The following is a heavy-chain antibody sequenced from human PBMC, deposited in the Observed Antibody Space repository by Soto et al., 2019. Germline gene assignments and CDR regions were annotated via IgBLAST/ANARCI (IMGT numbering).Heavy chain of an antibody. D-gene: IGHD1-7*01. V-gene: IGHV3-30*18. CDR3: AKDRVGGTFYTPLGF. CDR1: GFNFNNYG. Sequence: GESLRLSCQASGFNFNNYGMHWVRQAPGKGLEWVAVITYDGSNKYHADSVKGRFTISRDNSKTTMSLHLNTLKHEETAVYHCAKDRVGGTFYTPLGFWGQGT. CDR2: ITYDGSNK. J-gene: IGHJ4*02.